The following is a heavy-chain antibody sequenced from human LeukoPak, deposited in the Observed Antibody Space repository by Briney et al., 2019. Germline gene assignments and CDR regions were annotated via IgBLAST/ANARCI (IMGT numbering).Heavy chain of an antibody. Sequence: GGSLRLSCAASGFTFSSYAMSWVRQGPGNGVEWVSAISGSGGSTDYADSVKGRLNISRDNSKNTLYLQRNSLRAEDTAVYYCAKENYDILIGYPIDDSGQRTLVTVS. CDR2: ISGSGGST. CDR3: AKENYDILIGYPIDD. J-gene: IGHJ4*02. CDR1: GFTFSSYA. V-gene: IGHV3-23*01. D-gene: IGHD3-9*01.